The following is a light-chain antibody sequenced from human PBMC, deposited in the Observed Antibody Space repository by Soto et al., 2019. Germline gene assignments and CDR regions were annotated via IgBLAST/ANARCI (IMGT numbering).Light chain of an antibody. J-gene: IGKJ1*01. V-gene: IGKV3-20*01. CDR3: QQYGSSPTT. Sequence: EIVLTQSPRTLSLSPGHRATLSCRDSQSVSSSYLAWYQQKRGQAPRIXSYGASSRATGIPDRFSGSGSGTEFTLTISRLEPEDFEVYYCQQYGSSPTTFGQGTKVDI. CDR1: QSVSSSY. CDR2: GAS.